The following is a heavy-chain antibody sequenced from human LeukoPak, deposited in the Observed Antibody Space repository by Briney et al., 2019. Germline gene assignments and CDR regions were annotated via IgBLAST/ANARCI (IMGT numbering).Heavy chain of an antibody. CDR1: GGSISSSNW. Sequence: SETVSLTCAVTGGSISSSNWWSWVRQPPGKGLEWNGESYHSGSTDYNPSLKSRATISVDKSKNQFSLKLSSVTAADTAVYYCARVAVPAAMRTWFDPWGQGTLVTVSS. J-gene: IGHJ5*02. D-gene: IGHD2-2*01. CDR2: SYHSGST. CDR3: ARVAVPAAMRTWFDP. V-gene: IGHV4-4*02.